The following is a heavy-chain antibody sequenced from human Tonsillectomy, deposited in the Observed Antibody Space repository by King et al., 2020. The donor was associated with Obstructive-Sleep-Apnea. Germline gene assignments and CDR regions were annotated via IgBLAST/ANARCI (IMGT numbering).Heavy chain of an antibody. J-gene: IGHJ6*02. Sequence: VQLVESGGGVVQPGRSLRLSCAASGFPFSNFGVHRVPQAPGKGVAWLAVISYDGNNEVYADSVKGRFTIYRDNSKNALCVQMNSLGSEVTAVYYCARDSYYCYGSGIYGYYFGMDVWGQGTTVTVSS. CDR3: ARDSYYCYGSGIYGYYFGMDV. V-gene: IGHV3-30-3*01. CDR1: GFPFSNFG. D-gene: IGHD3-10*01. CDR2: ISYDGNNE.